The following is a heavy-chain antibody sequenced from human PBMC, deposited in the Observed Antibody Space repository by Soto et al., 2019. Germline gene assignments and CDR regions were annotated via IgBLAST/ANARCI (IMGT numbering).Heavy chain of an antibody. CDR3: AKGKQRIVVVTAIIFDY. CDR2: ISYDGSNK. V-gene: IGHV3-30*18. J-gene: IGHJ4*02. Sequence: GGSLRLSCAASGFTFRSYGMHWVRQAPGKVLEWVAVISYDGSNKYYADSVKGRFTISRDNSKNTLYLQMNSLRAEDTAVYYCAKGKQRIVVVTAIIFDYWGQGTLVTVSS. D-gene: IGHD2-21*02. CDR1: GFTFRSYG.